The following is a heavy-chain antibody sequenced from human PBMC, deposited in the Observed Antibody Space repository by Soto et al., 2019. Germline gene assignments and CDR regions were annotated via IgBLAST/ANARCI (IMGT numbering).Heavy chain of an antibody. CDR1: GGSISSGDYY. D-gene: IGHD3-22*01. CDR3: ARDHYYDSSGYYAWFDP. Sequence: ASETLSLTCTVSGGSISSGDYYWSWIRQPPGKGLEWIGYIYYSGSTYYNPSLKSRVTISVDTSKNQLSLKLSSVTAADTAVYYCARDHYYDSSGYYAWFDPWGQGTLVTVSS. J-gene: IGHJ5*02. CDR2: IYYSGST. V-gene: IGHV4-30-4*01.